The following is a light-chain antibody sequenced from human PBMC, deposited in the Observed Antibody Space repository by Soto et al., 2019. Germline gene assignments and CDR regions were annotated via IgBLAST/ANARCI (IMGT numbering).Light chain of an antibody. CDR1: QSVSSS. J-gene: IGKJ2*01. Sequence: DIQMTQSPSTLSAFVGDRVTITCRASQSVSSSLAWYQQKPGKAPKLLIYDASTLESGVPSRFSGSGYGTEVTITINSLQPGDFATYYCQQYDSFSPYTFGQGTRLEI. V-gene: IGKV1-5*01. CDR2: DAS. CDR3: QQYDSFSPYT.